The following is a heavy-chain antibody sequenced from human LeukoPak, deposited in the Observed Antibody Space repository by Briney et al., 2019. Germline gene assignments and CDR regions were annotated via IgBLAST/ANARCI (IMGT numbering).Heavy chain of an antibody. J-gene: IGHJ4*02. CDR3: AREVGLRFLEWLLFESGPVVPDTV. CDR1: GGTFSSYA. CDR2: IIPIFGTA. D-gene: IGHD3-3*01. V-gene: IGHV1-69*13. Sequence: GASVKVSCKASGGTFSSYAISWVRQAPGEGLEWMGGIIPIFGTANYVQKFQGRVTITADESTSTAYMELSSLRSEDTAVYYCAREVGLRFLEWLLFESGPVVPDTVWGQGTLVTVSS.